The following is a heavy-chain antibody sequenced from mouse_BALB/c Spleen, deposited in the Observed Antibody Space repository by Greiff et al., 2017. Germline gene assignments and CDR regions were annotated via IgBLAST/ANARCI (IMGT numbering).Heavy chain of an antibody. J-gene: IGHJ2*01. CDR3: ALITTVVPRHGYFDY. D-gene: IGHD1-1*01. Sequence: VQLQQSGPELVKPGASVKISCKASGYAFSSSLMNWVKQRPGQGLEWIGRIYPGDGDTNYNGKFKGKATLTADKSSSTAYMQLSSLTSVDSAVYFCALITTVVPRHGYFDYWGQGTTLTVSS. CDR1: GYAFSSSL. V-gene: IGHV1-82*01. CDR2: IYPGDGDT.